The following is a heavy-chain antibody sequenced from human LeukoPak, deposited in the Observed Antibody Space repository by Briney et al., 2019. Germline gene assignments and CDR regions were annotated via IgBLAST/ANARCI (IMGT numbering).Heavy chain of an antibody. V-gene: IGHV4-39*01. CDR2: IYYSGST. CDR1: GGSISSSSYY. CDR3: ARGGNKWELPEYYFDY. D-gene: IGHD1-26*01. J-gene: IGHJ4*02. Sequence: SETLSLTCTVSGGSISSSSYYWGWIRQPPGKGLEWTGSIYYSGSTYYNPSLKSRVTISVDTSKNQFSLKLSSVTAADTAVYYCARGGNKWELPEYYFDYWGQGTLVTVSS.